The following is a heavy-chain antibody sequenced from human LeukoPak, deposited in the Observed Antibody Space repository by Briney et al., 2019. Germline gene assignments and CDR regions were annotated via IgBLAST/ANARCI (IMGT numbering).Heavy chain of an antibody. J-gene: IGHJ3*02. CDR3: ARDAGGVSAAFHI. Sequence: PSETLSLTCSVSGGSIGSYYWNWIRQSPGKGLERLGSVSYSGGANSNPSLRGRVTISVDKSKSQFSLKLSSVTAADTAVYYCARDAGGVSAAFHIWGQGTMVTVSS. V-gene: IGHV4-59*12. D-gene: IGHD2-8*02. CDR2: VSYSGGA. CDR1: GGSIGSYY.